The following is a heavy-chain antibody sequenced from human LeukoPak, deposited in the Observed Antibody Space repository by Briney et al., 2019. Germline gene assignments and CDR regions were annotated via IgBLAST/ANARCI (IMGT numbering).Heavy chain of an antibody. CDR2: IYYGGST. D-gene: IGHD5-12*01. J-gene: IGHJ4*02. V-gene: IGHV4-59*08. CDR3: AGSNFGYSGYAPNN. CDR1: GGSISSYY. Sequence: SETLSLTCTVSGGSISSYYWSWIRQPPGKGLEWIGYIYYGGSTNYNPSLKSRVTISVDTSKNQFSLKLSSVTAADTAVYYCAGSNFGYSGYAPNNWGQGTLVTVSS.